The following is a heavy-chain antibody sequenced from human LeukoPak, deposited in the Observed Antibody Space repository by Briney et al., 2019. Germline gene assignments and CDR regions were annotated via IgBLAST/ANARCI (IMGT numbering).Heavy chain of an antibody. CDR3: ARHLYSHDYDY. Sequence: SQTLSLTCTVSGGSISSYYWSWIRQPPGKGLEWIGNIYYSGSTNYNPSLKSQVTISVDTSKNQFSLKLSSVTTADTAVYYCARHLYSHDYDYWGQGTLVTVSS. CDR2: IYYSGST. D-gene: IGHD5-18*01. CDR1: GGSISSYY. J-gene: IGHJ4*02. V-gene: IGHV4-59*08.